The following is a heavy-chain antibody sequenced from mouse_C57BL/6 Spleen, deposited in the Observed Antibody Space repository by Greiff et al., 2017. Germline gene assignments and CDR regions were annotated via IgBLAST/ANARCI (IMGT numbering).Heavy chain of an antibody. CDR3: ARLGYYGFFAY. J-gene: IGHJ3*01. CDR2: INPGSGGT. D-gene: IGHD2-2*01. Sequence: QVQLQQSGAELVRPGTSVKVSCKASGYAFTNYLIEWVKQRPGQGLEWIGVINPGSGGTNYNEKFKGKATLTADKSSSTAYMQLSSLTSEGSAVYLCARLGYYGFFAYWGQGTLVPVSA. V-gene: IGHV1-54*01. CDR1: GYAFTNYL.